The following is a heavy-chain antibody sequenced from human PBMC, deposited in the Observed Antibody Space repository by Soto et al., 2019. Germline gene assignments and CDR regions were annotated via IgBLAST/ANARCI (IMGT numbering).Heavy chain of an antibody. J-gene: IGHJ3*02. V-gene: IGHV5-10-1*03. CDR2: IDPSDSYT. CDR1: GYSFTSYW. D-gene: IGHD5-12*01. CDR3: ASIRRDGYTKVDAFDI. Sequence: EVQLVQSGAEVKKPGESLRISCKGSGYSFTSYWISWVRQMPGKGLEWMGRIDPSDSYTNYSPSFQGHVTISADKSISTAYLQWSSLKASDTAMYYCASIRRDGYTKVDAFDIWGQGTMVTVSS.